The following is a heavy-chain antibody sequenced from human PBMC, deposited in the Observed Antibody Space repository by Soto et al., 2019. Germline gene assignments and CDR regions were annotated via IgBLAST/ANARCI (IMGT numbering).Heavy chain of an antibody. Sequence: PSETLSLTCAVSGGSISSGGYSWSWIRHPPGKGLEWIGYIYHSGSTYYNPSLKSRVTISVDRSKNQFSLKLSSVTAADTAVYYCGRVPDRWGQGTLVTVSS. CDR3: GRVPDR. CDR1: GGSISSGGYS. V-gene: IGHV4-30-2*01. D-gene: IGHD2-2*01. CDR2: IYHSGST. J-gene: IGHJ5*02.